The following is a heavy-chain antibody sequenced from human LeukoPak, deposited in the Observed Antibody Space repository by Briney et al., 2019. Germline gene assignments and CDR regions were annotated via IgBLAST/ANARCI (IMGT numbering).Heavy chain of an antibody. D-gene: IGHD3-10*01. V-gene: IGHV3-7*01. CDR1: GFTFSSYW. J-gene: IGHJ4*02. CDR3: ARDPRRFGEFAHFDY. CDR2: IKQDGSEK. Sequence: GGSLRLSCAASGFTFSSYWMSWVRQAPGKGLEWVANIKQDGSEKYYVDSVKGRFTISRDNAKNSLYLQMNSLRAEDTAVYYCARDPRRFGEFAHFDYWGQGTLVTVSS.